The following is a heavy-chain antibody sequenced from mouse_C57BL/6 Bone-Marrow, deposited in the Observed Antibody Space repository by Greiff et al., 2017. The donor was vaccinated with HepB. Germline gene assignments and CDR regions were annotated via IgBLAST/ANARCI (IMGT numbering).Heavy chain of an antibody. Sequence: EVQLQESGGGLVQPGGSLKLSCAASGFTFSDYGMAWVRQAPRKGPEWVAFISNLAYSIYYADTVTGRFTISRENAKNTLYLEMSSLRSEDTAMYYCARQGTGNYAMDYWGQGTSVTVSS. CDR2: ISNLAYSI. CDR3: ARQGTGNYAMDY. V-gene: IGHV5-15*01. CDR1: GFTFSDYG. J-gene: IGHJ4*01. D-gene: IGHD4-1*01.